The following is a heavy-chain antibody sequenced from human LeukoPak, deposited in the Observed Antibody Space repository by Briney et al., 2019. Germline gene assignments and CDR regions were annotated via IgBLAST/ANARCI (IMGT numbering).Heavy chain of an antibody. CDR1: GGSISSYY. Sequence: SETLSLTCTASGGSISSYYWSWIRQPPGKGLEWIGYIYYSGSTNYNPSLKSRVTISVDTSKNQFSLKLSSVTAADTAVYYCARQGDSSGYSFDYWGQGTLVTVSS. V-gene: IGHV4-59*08. D-gene: IGHD3-22*01. CDR2: IYYSGST. J-gene: IGHJ4*02. CDR3: ARQGDSSGYSFDY.